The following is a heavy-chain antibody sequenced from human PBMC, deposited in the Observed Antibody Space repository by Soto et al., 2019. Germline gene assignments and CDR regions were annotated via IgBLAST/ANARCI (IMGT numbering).Heavy chain of an antibody. CDR1: GFTFNNYA. Sequence: EVQLLESGGGLVQPGGSLRLSCAASGFTFNNYAMTWVRQAPGKGLEWVSAISGGGDTTSYAHSVKGRFTVSREGSKNTLYLQMSSLRAEDTALYYCAKGRGGSGSLTPRVDFWGQGTLVTVSS. J-gene: IGHJ4*02. CDR2: ISGGGDTT. V-gene: IGHV3-23*01. CDR3: AKGRGGSGSLTPRVDF. D-gene: IGHD3-10*01.